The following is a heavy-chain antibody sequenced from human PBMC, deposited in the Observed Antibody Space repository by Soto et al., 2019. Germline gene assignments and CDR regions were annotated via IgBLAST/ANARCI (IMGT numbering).Heavy chain of an antibody. CDR2: ISSSSSYI. J-gene: IGHJ3*02. D-gene: IGHD3-10*01. Sequence: EVQLVESGGGLVKPGGSLRLSCAASGFTFSSYSMNWVRQAPGKGLEWVSSISSSSSYIYYADSVKGRFTISRDNAKNSLYLQMNSLRAEDTAVYYCARDPALGFGEFEYHRDAFDIWGQGTMVTVSS. V-gene: IGHV3-21*01. CDR3: ARDPALGFGEFEYHRDAFDI. CDR1: GFTFSSYS.